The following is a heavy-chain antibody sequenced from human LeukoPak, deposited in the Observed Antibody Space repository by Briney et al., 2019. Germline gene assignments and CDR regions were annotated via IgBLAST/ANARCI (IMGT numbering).Heavy chain of an antibody. CDR3: ARDRRSSRQGPYFDY. J-gene: IGHJ4*02. Sequence: GGSLRLSCAASGFTFSNFWMHWVRQGPGKGLVWVSRINNEAGGATYADSVKGRFTISRDNAKNTLYLQMNSLRVEDTAVYYCARDRRSSRQGPYFDYWGQGTLVTVSS. D-gene: IGHD6-13*01. CDR1: GFTFSNFW. V-gene: IGHV3-74*01. CDR2: INNEAGGA.